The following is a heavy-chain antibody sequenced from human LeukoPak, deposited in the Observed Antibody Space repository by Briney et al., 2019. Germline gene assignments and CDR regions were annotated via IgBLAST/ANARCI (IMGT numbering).Heavy chain of an antibody. J-gene: IGHJ4*02. D-gene: IGHD3-10*01. CDR3: ARDRPPYGSGSQLGH. V-gene: IGHV3-21*01. CDR1: GFTFSSYS. Sequence: GGSLRLSCAASGFTFSSYSMNWVRQAPGKGLEWVSSISSSSSYIYYADSVKGRFTISRDNAKNSLYLQMNSLRAEDTAVYYCARDRPPYGSGSQLGHWGQGTLVTVSS. CDR2: ISSSSSYI.